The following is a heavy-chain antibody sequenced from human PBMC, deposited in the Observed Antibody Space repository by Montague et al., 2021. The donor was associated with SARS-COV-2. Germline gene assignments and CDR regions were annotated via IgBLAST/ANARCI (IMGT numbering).Heavy chain of an antibody. CDR1: GFTFSSYD. V-gene: IGHV3-13*04. J-gene: IGHJ6*02. CDR2: IGTAGDT. D-gene: IGHD3-16*01. CDR3: ARAPVWGVYGMDV. Sequence: SLRLSCAASGFTFSSYDMHWVRQATGKGLEWVSAIGTAGDTYYPGSVKGRFTISRENAKNSLYLQMNSLRAGDTAAYYCARAPVWGVYGMDVWGQGTTVTVPS.